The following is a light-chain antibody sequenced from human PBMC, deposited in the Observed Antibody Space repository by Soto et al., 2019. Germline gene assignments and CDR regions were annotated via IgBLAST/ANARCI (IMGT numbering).Light chain of an antibody. V-gene: IGLV1-47*01. J-gene: IGLJ2*01. CDR1: SSNIGSNY. Sequence: QSVLTQPPSASGTPGQRVTVSCSGSSSNIGSNYVYWYQQLPGTAPKLFICRNNQRPSGVPDRFAGSKSGTSASLAISGRRSEYEADYYCAAWDDSLYVVFGGGTK. CDR2: RNN. CDR3: AAWDDSLYVV.